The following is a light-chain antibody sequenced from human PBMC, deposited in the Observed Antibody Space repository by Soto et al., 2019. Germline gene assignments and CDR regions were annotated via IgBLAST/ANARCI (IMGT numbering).Light chain of an antibody. V-gene: IGLV3-21*02. Sequence: FELTQPPSVSVAPGQTARITCGGNSIGSKSVHWYHQQPGQAPVLVVYDDRDRPSGIPERFSGSKSGKTAALTISRVEAGDEADYYCQVWDDTNNHYVFGTGTKVTVL. J-gene: IGLJ1*01. CDR3: QVWDDTNNHYV. CDR1: SIGSKS. CDR2: DDR.